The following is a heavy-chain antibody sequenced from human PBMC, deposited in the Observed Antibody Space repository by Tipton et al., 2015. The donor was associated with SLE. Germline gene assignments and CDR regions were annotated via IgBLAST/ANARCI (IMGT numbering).Heavy chain of an antibody. CDR2: IYVGDSDT. V-gene: IGHV5-51*03. J-gene: IGHJ4*02. CDR1: GYRFSTYW. D-gene: IGHD2-8*02. CDR3: ARRGGGYCSGGGCHYDF. Sequence: QLVQSGAEVKKPGESLKISCEGSGYRFSTYWIAWLRQMPGKGLEWMGSIYVGDSDTIYSPSFQGQVTISADTDTRIAYLQWHSLKASDTAIYFCARRGGGYCSGGGCHYDFWGQGTLVTVSS.